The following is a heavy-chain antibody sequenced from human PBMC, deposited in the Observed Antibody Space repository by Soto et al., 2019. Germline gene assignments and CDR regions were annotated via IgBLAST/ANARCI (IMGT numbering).Heavy chain of an antibody. V-gene: IGHV3-23*01. J-gene: IGHJ6*02. CDR3: AKCNTEGPLRYYYYGMDV. D-gene: IGHD2-2*02. CDR1: GFTFSSYA. CDR2: ISGSGGST. Sequence: PGGSLRLSCAASGFTFSSYAMSWVRQAPGKGLEWVSAISGSGGSTYYADSVKGRFTISRDNSKNTLYLQMNSLRAEDTAVYYCAKCNTEGPLRYYYYGMDVWGQGTTVTVSS.